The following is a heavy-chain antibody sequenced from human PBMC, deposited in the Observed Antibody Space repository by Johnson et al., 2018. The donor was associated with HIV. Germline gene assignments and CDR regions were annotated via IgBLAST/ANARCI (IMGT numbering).Heavy chain of an antibody. J-gene: IGHJ3*02. CDR1: GFTFDDYA. Sequence: VQLVESGGGLVQPGRSLRLSCAASGFTFDDYAMHWVRQAPGKGLEWVSGLSWNSGSLGYADSVKGRFTISRDNAKNYLYLQMNSLRAEDTALYYCAKDKQQLVRGGAFDIWGQGTMVTVSS. V-gene: IGHV3-9*01. CDR2: LSWNSGSL. D-gene: IGHD6-6*01. CDR3: AKDKQQLVRGGAFDI.